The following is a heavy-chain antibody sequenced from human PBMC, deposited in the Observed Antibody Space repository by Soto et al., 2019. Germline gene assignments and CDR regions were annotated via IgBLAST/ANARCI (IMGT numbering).Heavy chain of an antibody. CDR3: ATDILDY. Sequence: PGGSLSLSCVASGFNFSNYWMTWARQAPGKGLEWVANINQHGTEKFYVDSVEGRFSISRDNAYHSVYLQMNSLRAEDTAIYYCATDILDYWGQGTSVTVSS. CDR1: GFNFSNYW. J-gene: IGHJ4*02. V-gene: IGHV3-7*05. CDR2: INQHGTEK.